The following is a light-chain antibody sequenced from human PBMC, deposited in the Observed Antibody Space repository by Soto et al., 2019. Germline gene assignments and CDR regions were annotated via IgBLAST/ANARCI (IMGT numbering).Light chain of an antibody. CDR2: DAS. V-gene: IGKV3-11*01. CDR3: QQRSNWWT. Sequence: EILITQSPATLSVSPGERATLSCRASQSVSSNLAWYQQKPGQAPRLLIYDASNRATGIPARLSGSGSGTDFTLTIRSLEPEDFAVYYCQQRSNWWTFGQGTKVDIK. J-gene: IGKJ1*01. CDR1: QSVSSN.